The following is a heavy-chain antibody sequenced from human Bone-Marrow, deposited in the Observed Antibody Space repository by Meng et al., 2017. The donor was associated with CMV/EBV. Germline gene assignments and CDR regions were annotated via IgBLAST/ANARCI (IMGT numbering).Heavy chain of an antibody. CDR3: AREWAGSGSSYGMDV. CDR2: IYYSGST. CDR1: GGSISSSSYY. V-gene: IGHV4-39*07. D-gene: IGHD3-10*01. Sequence: SETLSLTCTVSGGSISSSSYYWGWIRQPPGKGLEWIGSIYYSGSTYYNPSLKSRVTISVDTSKNQFSLKLSSVTAADTAVYYCAREWAGSGSSYGMDVWGQGTTVTVS. J-gene: IGHJ6*02.